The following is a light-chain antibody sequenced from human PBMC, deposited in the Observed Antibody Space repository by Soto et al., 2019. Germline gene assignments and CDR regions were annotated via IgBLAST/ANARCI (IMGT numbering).Light chain of an antibody. Sequence: EIVMTQSPATLSVSPGERATLSCRASQSISINLAWYQQKPGQAPRLLICGASTRATGIPARFSGSGSGTEFTLTISSLESEDFALYYCQQYNNCPWTFGQGTKVEI. V-gene: IGKV3-15*01. CDR1: QSISIN. J-gene: IGKJ1*01. CDR2: GAS. CDR3: QQYNNCPWT.